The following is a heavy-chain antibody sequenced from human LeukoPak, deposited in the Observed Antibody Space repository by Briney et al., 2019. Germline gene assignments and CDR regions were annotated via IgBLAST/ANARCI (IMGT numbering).Heavy chain of an antibody. CDR3: AKDGRRIRYYFDSSGSHWLDY. CDR1: GITFSGSG. V-gene: IGHV3-30*18. CDR2: MSNSGENT. D-gene: IGHD3-22*01. Sequence: PGGSLRLSCAASGITFSGSGMSWVRQAPGKGLEWVGIMSNSGENTFYGEAVKGRFTISRDNSQNTLYLQMNSLRPEDTAVYYCAKDGRRIRYYFDSSGSHWLDYWGQGTLVTVSS. J-gene: IGHJ4*02.